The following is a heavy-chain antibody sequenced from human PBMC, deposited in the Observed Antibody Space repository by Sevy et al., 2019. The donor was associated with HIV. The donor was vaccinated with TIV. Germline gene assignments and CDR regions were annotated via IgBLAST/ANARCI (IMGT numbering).Heavy chain of an antibody. V-gene: IGHV3-23*01. CDR2: ISGSGGST. Sequence: GGSLRLSCAASVFTFSSYAMSWVRQAPGKGLKWVSTISGSGGSTYYADSVKGRFTISRDNSKNTVDLQMNSLRGEDTVVYYCAKAYGSGSPPFDWGQGTLVTVSS. CDR3: AKAYGSGSPPFD. D-gene: IGHD3-10*01. CDR1: VFTFSSYA. J-gene: IGHJ4*02.